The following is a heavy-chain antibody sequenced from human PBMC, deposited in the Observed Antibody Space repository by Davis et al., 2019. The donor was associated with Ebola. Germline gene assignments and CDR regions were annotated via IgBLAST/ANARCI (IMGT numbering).Heavy chain of an antibody. Sequence: GSLRLSCTVSGGSISSYYWSWIRQPPGKGLEWIGYVYYNGGTNYNPSLKSRVILSIDTSKNQFSLKLTSVIAADTAVYFCARMGLSSGYYFFDYWGQGTLVTVSS. J-gene: IGHJ4*02. D-gene: IGHD3-22*01. CDR1: GGSISSYY. CDR3: ARMGLSSGYYFFDY. V-gene: IGHV4-59*01. CDR2: VYYNGGT.